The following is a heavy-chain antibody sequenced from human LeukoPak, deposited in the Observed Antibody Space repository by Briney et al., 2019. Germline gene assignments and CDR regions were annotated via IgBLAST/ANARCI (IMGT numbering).Heavy chain of an antibody. CDR3: AAQKRGSSRPYYFDY. Sequence: GGSLRLSCAASGFTFSSYSMNWVRQAPGKGLEWVSSITRSSSYIYYADSVKGRFTISRDNAKKSLYLQMNSLRAEDTAVYYCAAQKRGSSRPYYFDYWGQGTLVTVSS. CDR2: ITRSSSYI. D-gene: IGHD3-16*02. V-gene: IGHV3-21*04. J-gene: IGHJ4*02. CDR1: GFTFSSYS.